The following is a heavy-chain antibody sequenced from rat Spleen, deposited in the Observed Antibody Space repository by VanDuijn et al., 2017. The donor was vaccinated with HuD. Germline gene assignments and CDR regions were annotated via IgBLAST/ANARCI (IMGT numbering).Heavy chain of an antibody. CDR3: ATTPGRPFAY. D-gene: IGHD5-1*01. CDR2: ISYDGSHT. J-gene: IGHJ3*01. V-gene: IGHV5-29*01. CDR1: GFTFSNYG. Sequence: EVKLVESGGGLVQPGRSLKLSCAASGFTFSNYGMAWVRQAPTKGLEWVATISYDGSHTYYRDSVKGRFSISRDNARSTLSLQMDSLRSEDTATYYCATTPGRPFAYWGQGTLVTVSS.